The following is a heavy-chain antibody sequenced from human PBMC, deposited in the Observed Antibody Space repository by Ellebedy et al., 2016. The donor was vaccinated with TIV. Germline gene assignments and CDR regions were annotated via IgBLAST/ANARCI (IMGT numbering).Heavy chain of an antibody. J-gene: IGHJ4*02. V-gene: IGHV1-3*01. CDR2: INVGNGNT. Sequence: AASVKVSCKASGYTFTSYAMHWVRQAPGQRLEWMGWINVGNGNTKYSQKFQGRVTITRDTSASTAYMELSSLRSEDTAVYYCARERYSRVELDYWGQGTLVTVSS. CDR1: GYTFTSYA. D-gene: IGHD6-13*01. CDR3: ARERYSRVELDY.